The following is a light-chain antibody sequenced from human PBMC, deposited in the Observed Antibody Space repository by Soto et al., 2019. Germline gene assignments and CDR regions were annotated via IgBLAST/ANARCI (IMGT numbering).Light chain of an antibody. Sequence: DIQMTQSPSTLSTSVGDRVTITCRASQSISSYLNWYQQKPGKAPKXLIFAASSLQSGVPSRFSGSGSGTDFTLTISSLQPEDFATYYCQQSYSTPPTFGEGTKVDIK. CDR3: QQSYSTPPT. CDR2: AAS. J-gene: IGKJ4*01. V-gene: IGKV1-39*01. CDR1: QSISSY.